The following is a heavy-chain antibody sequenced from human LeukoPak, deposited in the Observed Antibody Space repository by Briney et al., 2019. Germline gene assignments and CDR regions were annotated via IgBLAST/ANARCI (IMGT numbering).Heavy chain of an antibody. J-gene: IGHJ4*02. V-gene: IGHV1-18*01. D-gene: IGHD6-19*01. CDR3: ARVPGAVAADFDY. CDR2: ISAYNSNT. Sequence: SVTVSFTSSGYTFTSYSICWVWQPPAQGLEWVEWISAYNSNTNYPQKFQGRVTMTTDTSTTTAYMELRSLTSDDTAVYYCARVPGAVAADFDYWGQGTLVTVSS. CDR1: GYTFTSYS.